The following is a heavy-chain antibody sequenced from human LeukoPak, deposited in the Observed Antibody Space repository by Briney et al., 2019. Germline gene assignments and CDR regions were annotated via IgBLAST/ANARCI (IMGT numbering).Heavy chain of an antibody. J-gene: IGHJ3*02. V-gene: IGHV3-66*01. Sequence: GGSLRLSCAASGFTVSSNYMSWVRQAPGKGLEWVSVIYSGGSTYYADSVKGRFTISRDNSKNTLYLQMNSLRAEDTAVYYCARDYGDSVNAFDIWGQGTMVTVSS. CDR2: IYSGGST. CDR1: GFTVSSNY. CDR3: ARDYGDSVNAFDI. D-gene: IGHD4-17*01.